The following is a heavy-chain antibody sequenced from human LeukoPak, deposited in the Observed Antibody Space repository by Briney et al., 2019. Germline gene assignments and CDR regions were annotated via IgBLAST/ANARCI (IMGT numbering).Heavy chain of an antibody. Sequence: GASVKVSCKASGYTFTSYDINWVRQATGQGLEWMGWMNPNSGNTGYAQKFQGRVTITRNTSISTAYMELSSLRSEDTAVYYCARASRIAAAGDYYYYMDVWGKGTTVTVSS. D-gene: IGHD6-13*01. CDR1: GYTFTSYD. CDR3: ARASRIAAAGDYYYYMDV. CDR2: MNPNSGNT. V-gene: IGHV1-8*03. J-gene: IGHJ6*03.